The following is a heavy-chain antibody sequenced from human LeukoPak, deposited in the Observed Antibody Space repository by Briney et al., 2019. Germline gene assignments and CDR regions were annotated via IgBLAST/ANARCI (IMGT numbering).Heavy chain of an antibody. CDR2: MNPNSGDT. J-gene: IGHJ4*02. D-gene: IGHD5-12*01. V-gene: IGHV1-8*01. Sequence: ASVKVTCKSSGYTFTNYDINWVRQATGQGLEWMGWMNPNSGDTGYAQKFQGRVTMTRDTSISTAYMELSSLRSEVTAVYYCARGLREYSDDDFPIPGYWGQGTLVTVSS. CDR1: GYTFTNYD. CDR3: ARGLREYSDDDFPIPGY.